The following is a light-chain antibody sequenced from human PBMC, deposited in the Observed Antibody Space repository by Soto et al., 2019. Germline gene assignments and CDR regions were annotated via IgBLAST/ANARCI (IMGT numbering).Light chain of an antibody. CDR1: QSISSW. Sequence: DIQMTQSPSTLSASVGDRVTITCRASQSISSWLAWYQQKPGKAPKLLIYKASSLESGVPSRFSGSGSGTEFTLTISILQPDDFATYYFQQYNSYSTFGQGTKVEIK. CDR2: KAS. CDR3: QQYNSYST. V-gene: IGKV1-5*03. J-gene: IGKJ1*01.